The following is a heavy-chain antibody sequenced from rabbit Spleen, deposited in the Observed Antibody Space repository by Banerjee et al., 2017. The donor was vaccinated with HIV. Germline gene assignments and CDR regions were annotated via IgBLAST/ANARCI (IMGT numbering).Heavy chain of an antibody. CDR1: GFSFGSVSW. Sequence: QSLEESGGDLVKPGASLTLTCTASGFSFGSVSWIYWVRQAPGKGLEWIGTIYAGSTGTTDYATWAKGRFTISKPSSTTVTLQMTSLTAADTATYFCARNFDLWGPGTLVTVS. CDR2: IYAGSTGTT. CDR3: ARNFDL. V-gene: IGHV1S40*01. J-gene: IGHJ4*01.